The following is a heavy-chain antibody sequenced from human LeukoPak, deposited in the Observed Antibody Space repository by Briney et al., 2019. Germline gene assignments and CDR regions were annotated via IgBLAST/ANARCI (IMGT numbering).Heavy chain of an antibody. V-gene: IGHV4-39*07. CDR3: ATVGATTPFGRFDY. CDR2: TYYSGST. J-gene: IGHJ4*02. CDR1: GGSISSSSYY. D-gene: IGHD1-26*01. Sequence: SETLSLTCTVSGGSISSSSYYWGWIRQPPGKGLEWIGSTYYSGSTYYNPSLKSRVTISVDTSKNQFSLKLSSVTAADTAVYYCATVGATTPFGRFDYWGQGTLVTVSS.